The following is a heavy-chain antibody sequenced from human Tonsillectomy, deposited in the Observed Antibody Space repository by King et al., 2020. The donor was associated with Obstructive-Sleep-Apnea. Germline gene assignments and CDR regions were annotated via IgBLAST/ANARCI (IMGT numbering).Heavy chain of an antibody. CDR3: ARAGDSSALYY. J-gene: IGHJ4*02. CDR1: GGSISSGGYT. Sequence: QLQESGSGLVKPSQTLSLTCAGSGGSISSGGYTWSWIREPPGKGLEWIGYIYHSVRSFYNPSLKSRVTISVDRSKNQFSLKLSSVTAADTAVYYCARAGDSSALYYWGQGTLVTVSS. CDR2: IYHSVRS. V-gene: IGHV4-30-2*01. D-gene: IGHD3-22*01.